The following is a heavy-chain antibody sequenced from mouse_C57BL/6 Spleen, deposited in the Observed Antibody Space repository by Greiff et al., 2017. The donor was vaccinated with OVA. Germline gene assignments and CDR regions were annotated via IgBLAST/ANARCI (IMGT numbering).Heavy chain of an antibody. Sequence: EVMLVESGGGLVKPGGSLKLSCAASGFTFSDYGMHWVRQAPEKGLEWVAYISSGSSTIYYADTVKGRFTISRDNAKNTLFLQMTSLRSEDTAMYYCARGDLHWYFDVWGTGTTVTVSS. V-gene: IGHV5-17*01. D-gene: IGHD3-3*01. CDR2: ISSGSSTI. CDR1: GFTFSDYG. CDR3: ARGDLHWYFDV. J-gene: IGHJ1*03.